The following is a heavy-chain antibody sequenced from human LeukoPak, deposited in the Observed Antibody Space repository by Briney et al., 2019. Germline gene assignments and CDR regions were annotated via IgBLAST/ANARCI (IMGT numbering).Heavy chain of an antibody. J-gene: IGHJ3*02. CDR1: GFTFSNYI. CDR3: ALSYDYDHPDAFDI. Sequence: GGSLRLSCAASGFTFSNYIMTWVRLAPGKGLEWVSPISASGSSTYYADSVKGRFTVSRDNSKNTLYLQMNSLRADDTALYYCALSYDYDHPDAFDIWGQGTMVTVSS. V-gene: IGHV3-23*01. CDR2: ISASGSST. D-gene: IGHD3-22*01.